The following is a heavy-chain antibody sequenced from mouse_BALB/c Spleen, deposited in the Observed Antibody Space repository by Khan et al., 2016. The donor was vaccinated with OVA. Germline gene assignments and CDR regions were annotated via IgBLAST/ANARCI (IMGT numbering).Heavy chain of an antibody. Sequence: QVQLKESGPGLVQHSQSLSITCTVSGFSLTTYGVHWVRQSPGKGLEWLGVIWSGGSTDYNAAFISRLSISKDSSKSQVFFKMNSLQVNDTAIYYCARNYDYDEGLAYWGQGTLVTVSA. CDR2: IWSGGST. J-gene: IGHJ3*01. CDR3: ARNYDYDEGLAY. V-gene: IGHV2-2*02. D-gene: IGHD2-4*01. CDR1: GFSLTTYG.